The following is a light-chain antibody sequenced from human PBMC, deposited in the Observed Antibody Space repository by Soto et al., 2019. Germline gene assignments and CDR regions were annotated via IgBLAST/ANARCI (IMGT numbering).Light chain of an antibody. CDR3: SSYTSSATLV. CDR2: DVS. J-gene: IGLJ2*01. V-gene: IGLV2-14*01. CDR1: SSDVGGYSC. Sequence: QSALTQPASGSGSPGQSITISCTGTSSDVGGYSCSSWYQQHPGKAPKLMVYDVSTRPSGVSNRFSGSKSRNTASLTISGLQAEDEADYYCSSYTSSATLVFGGGTKLTVL.